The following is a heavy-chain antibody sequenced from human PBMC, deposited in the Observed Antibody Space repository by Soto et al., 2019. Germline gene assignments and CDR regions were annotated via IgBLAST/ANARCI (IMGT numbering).Heavy chain of an antibody. J-gene: IGHJ3*02. Sequence: SETLSLTCTVSGGSISSGDYYWSWIRQPPGKGLEWIGYIYYSGSTYYNPSLKSRVTISVDTSKNQFSLKLSSVTAADTAVYYCARVPLQGRNDAFDIWGQGTMVTVSS. CDR1: GGSISSGDYY. D-gene: IGHD4-4*01. CDR3: ARVPLQGRNDAFDI. V-gene: IGHV4-30-4*01. CDR2: IYYSGST.